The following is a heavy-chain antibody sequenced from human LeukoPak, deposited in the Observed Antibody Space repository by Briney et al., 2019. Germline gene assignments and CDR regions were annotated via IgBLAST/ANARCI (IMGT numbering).Heavy chain of an antibody. CDR1: GFTFSSYG. CDR3: ARDQMVQGVIYYFDY. CDR2: IWYDGSSK. J-gene: IGHJ4*02. Sequence: PGGSLRLSCAASGFTFSSYGMHWVRQAPGKGLEWVAVIWYDGSSKYYADSVKGRFTISRDNSKNTLYLQMNSLRAEDTAVYYCARDQMVQGVIYYFDYWGQGTLVTVSS. V-gene: IGHV3-33*01. D-gene: IGHD3-10*01.